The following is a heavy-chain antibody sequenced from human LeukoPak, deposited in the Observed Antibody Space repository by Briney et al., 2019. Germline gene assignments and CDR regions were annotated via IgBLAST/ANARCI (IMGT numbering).Heavy chain of an antibody. CDR2: ISVRSSHI. J-gene: IGHJ4*02. CDR3: ARSYDSSGYYPGALGD. V-gene: IGHV3-21*01. Sequence: GGSVRLSCAASGVTFSTGAYSMTWVRQAPGKGLEWVASISVRSSHIFYVDSVKGRFSISRDNAKNSLYLQMNSLRAEETAVYYCARSYDSSGYYPGALGDWGQGTLVTVCS. CDR1: GVTFSTGAYS. D-gene: IGHD3-22*01.